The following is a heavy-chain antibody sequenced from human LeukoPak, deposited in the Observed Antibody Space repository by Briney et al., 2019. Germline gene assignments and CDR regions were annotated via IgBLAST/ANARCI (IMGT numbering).Heavy chain of an antibody. J-gene: IGHJ4*02. CDR2: IYHSGST. CDR1: GGSIKSNNW. Sequence: SETLSLTCAVSGGSIKSNNWWSWVRQPPGKGLEWIGEIYHSGSTNYNPSLESRVTVSVDKSKNQFSLDLSSVTAADTAVYYCARDRRGSGSYLSPFDYWGQGTLVTVSS. V-gene: IGHV4-4*02. D-gene: IGHD1-26*01. CDR3: ARDRRGSGSYLSPFDY.